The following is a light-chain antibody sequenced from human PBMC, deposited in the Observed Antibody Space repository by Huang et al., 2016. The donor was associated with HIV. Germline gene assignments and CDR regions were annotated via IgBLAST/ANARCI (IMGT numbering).Light chain of an antibody. J-gene: IGKJ1*01. CDR3: LQYYSVPQT. CDR2: WAT. Sequence: DIVMTQSPDSLAVSPGERATINCKSSQTVLYSLNKKNYLAWFQQKPGRPPKLLIYWATTRESGVPDLFSGSVSGTDFTLTINNLQAEDVAVYFCLQYYSVPQTFGHGTKVEIK. CDR1: QTVLYSLNKKNY. V-gene: IGKV4-1*01.